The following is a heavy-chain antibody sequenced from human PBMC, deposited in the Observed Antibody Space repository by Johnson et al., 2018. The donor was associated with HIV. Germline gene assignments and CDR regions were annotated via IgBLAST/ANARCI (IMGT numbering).Heavy chain of an antibody. CDR1: GFTVYSNY. V-gene: IGHV3-53*01. CDR3: ARGFSDSSGYGYAFDI. J-gene: IGHJ3*02. CDR2: IYSGGLT. Sequence: EVQLVESGGGLIQPGGSLRLSCAASGFTVYSNYMNWVRQAPGKGLAWVSLIYSGGLTYYADSVMGRFTISRDNFKNTLYLQMNSLRVEDTALYYCARGFSDSSGYGYAFDIWGQGTMVTVSP. D-gene: IGHD3-22*01.